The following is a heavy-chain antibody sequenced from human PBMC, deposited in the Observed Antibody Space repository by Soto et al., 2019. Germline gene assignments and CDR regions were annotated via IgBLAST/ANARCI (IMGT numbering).Heavy chain of an antibody. CDR2: INPSGGST. V-gene: IGHV1-46*01. CDR3: ARDLGEMATIGNWFDP. Sequence: GASVKVSCKASGYTFTSYYMHWVRRAPGQGLEWMGIINPSGGSTSYAQKFQGRVTMTRDTSTSTVYMELSSLRSEDTAVYYCARDLGEMATIGNWFDPWGQGTLVTVSS. D-gene: IGHD5-12*01. J-gene: IGHJ5*02. CDR1: GYTFTSYY.